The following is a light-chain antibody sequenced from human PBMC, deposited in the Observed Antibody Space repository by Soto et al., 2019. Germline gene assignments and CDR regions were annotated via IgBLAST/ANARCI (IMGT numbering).Light chain of an antibody. CDR3: ATWDGSLPAEV. Sequence: QSVLTQPPCVSAAPGQKVTISCSGSSSNIGNNYVSWYQQLPGTAPKLLIYDNNKRPSGIPDRFSGSKSGTSGTLDITGLQTGDEADYYCATWDGSLPAEVFGGGTKLTVL. CDR2: DNN. J-gene: IGLJ2*01. CDR1: SSNIGNNY. V-gene: IGLV1-51*01.